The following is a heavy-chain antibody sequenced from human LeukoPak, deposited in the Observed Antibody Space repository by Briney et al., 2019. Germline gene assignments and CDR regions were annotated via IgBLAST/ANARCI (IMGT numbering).Heavy chain of an antibody. Sequence: ASVKVSCKVSGYTLTELSMHWVRQAPGKGLEWMGGFDSEDGETIYAQKFQGRVTITEDTSTDTAYMELSSLRSEDTAVYYCATRGGMYSSSWYYLDYWGQGTLVTVSS. CDR2: FDSEDGET. V-gene: IGHV1-24*01. D-gene: IGHD6-13*01. J-gene: IGHJ4*02. CDR3: ATRGGMYSSSWYYLDY. CDR1: GYTLTELS.